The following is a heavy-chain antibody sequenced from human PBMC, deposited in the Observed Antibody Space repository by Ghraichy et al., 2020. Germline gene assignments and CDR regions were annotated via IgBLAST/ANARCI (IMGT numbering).Heavy chain of an antibody. V-gene: IGHV3-49*04. J-gene: IGHJ4*02. CDR2: IRSKAYGGTT. CDR3: TRDFDTAMGNYFDY. Sequence: GESLNISCTASGFTFGDYAMSWVRQAPGKGLEWVGFIRSKAYGGTTEYAASVKGRFTISRDDSKSIAYLQMNSLKTEDTAVYYCTRDFDTAMGNYFDYWGQGTLVTVSS. D-gene: IGHD5-18*01. CDR1: GFTFGDYA.